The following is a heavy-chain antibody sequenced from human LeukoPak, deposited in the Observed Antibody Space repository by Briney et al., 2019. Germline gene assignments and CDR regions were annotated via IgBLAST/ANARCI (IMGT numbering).Heavy chain of an antibody. J-gene: IGHJ3*02. D-gene: IGHD4-17*01. CDR2: ISAYNGKP. CDR1: GYTFTSYG. V-gene: IGHV1-18*01. Sequence: ASVKVSCKAFGYTFTSYGISWVRQAPGQGVEWIGWISAYNGKPNYAQKLQGRVTMTTDTSTSTAYMKLRSLRSDDTAVYYCARDLPIPLYGDYTGDAFDIWGQGTMVTVS. CDR3: ARDLPIPLYGDYTGDAFDI.